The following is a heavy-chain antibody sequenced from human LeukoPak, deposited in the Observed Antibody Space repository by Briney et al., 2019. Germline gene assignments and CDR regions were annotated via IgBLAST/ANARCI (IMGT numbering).Heavy chain of an antibody. CDR2: IIPIFGTA. J-gene: IGHJ6*02. Sequence: ASVKVFCKASGGTFSSYAISWVRQAPGQGLEWMGGIIPIFGTANYAQKFQGRVTITADESTSTAYMELSSLRSEDTAVYYCATCESVVRAHGLVVDYHYYYGMDVWGQGTTVTVSS. CDR3: ATCESVVRAHGLVVDYHYYYGMDV. V-gene: IGHV1-69*13. D-gene: IGHD3-10*01. CDR1: GGTFSSYA.